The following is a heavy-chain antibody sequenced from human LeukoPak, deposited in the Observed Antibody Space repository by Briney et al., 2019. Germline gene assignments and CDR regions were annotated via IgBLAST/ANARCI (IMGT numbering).Heavy chain of an antibody. CDR1: GFTFSAYS. CDR3: AKDRLKAVAEFDY. D-gene: IGHD6-19*01. Sequence: GGSLRLSCATSGFTFSAYSMNWVRQAPGKGLEWVSAISGSGGSTYYADSVKGRFTISRDNSKNTLYLQMNSLRAEDTAVYYCAKDRLKAVAEFDYWGQGTLVTVSS. CDR2: ISGSGGST. J-gene: IGHJ4*02. V-gene: IGHV3-23*01.